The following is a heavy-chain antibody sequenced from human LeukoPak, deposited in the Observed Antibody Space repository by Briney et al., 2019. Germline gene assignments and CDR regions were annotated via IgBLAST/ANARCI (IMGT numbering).Heavy chain of an antibody. V-gene: IGHV3-30*03. Sequence: GGSLRLSCAASGVTFSSYNLHWVRQAPGKGLEWVAVISKDGGFKYYADSVKGRFTISRDNSKNTFYLQMNSLIIEDTAVHYCTREEYSSFWSTAGAFDIWGQGTMVTVSS. D-gene: IGHD6-19*01. CDR1: GVTFSSYN. CDR3: TREEYSSFWSTAGAFDI. CDR2: ISKDGGFK. J-gene: IGHJ3*02.